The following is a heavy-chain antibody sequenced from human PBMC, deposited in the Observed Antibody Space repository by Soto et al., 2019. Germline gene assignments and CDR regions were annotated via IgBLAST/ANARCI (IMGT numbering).Heavy chain of an antibody. CDR2: IYPGDSDT. CDR3: AITLKMATTPVGMDV. CDR1: GYSFTSYW. V-gene: IGHV5-51*01. D-gene: IGHD5-12*01. J-gene: IGHJ6*02. Sequence: PGESLKISCKGSGYSFTSYWIGWVRQMPGKGLEWMGIIYPGDSDTRYSPSFQGQVTISADKSISTAYLQWSSLKASDTAMYYCAITLKMATTPVGMDVWGQGTTVTVSS.